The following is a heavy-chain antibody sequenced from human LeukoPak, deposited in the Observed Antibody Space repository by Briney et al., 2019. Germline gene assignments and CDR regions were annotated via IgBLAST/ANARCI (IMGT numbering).Heavy chain of an antibody. CDR3: ARDDCITSGIRGLGCIDY. V-gene: IGHV1-18*01. D-gene: IGHD3-3*01. J-gene: IGHJ4*02. Sequence: ASVKVSCKTSGYTFTTYVLSWLRQVPGQGLEWMGWISTYNVDSNTARKFEGRFTMTTDTSTSTVYMELRSLRSDDAAVYYCARDDCITSGIRGLGCIDYWGQGTLVTVSS. CDR2: ISTYNVDS. CDR1: GYTFTTYV.